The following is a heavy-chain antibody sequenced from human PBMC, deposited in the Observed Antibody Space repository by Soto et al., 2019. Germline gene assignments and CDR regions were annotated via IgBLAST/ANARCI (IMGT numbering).Heavy chain of an antibody. CDR3: AREPGGHQLDY. V-gene: IGHV4-31*03. D-gene: IGHD3-10*01. Sequence: PSETLSLTCTVSGGSISSGNYYWSWIRQHPGKGLEWIGYIYYSGSTYYIPSLKSRLTISVDTSKNQFSLKLNSVTAADTAVYYCAREPGGHQLDYWGQGILVTVSS. CDR1: GGSISSGNYY. J-gene: IGHJ4*02. CDR2: IYYSGST.